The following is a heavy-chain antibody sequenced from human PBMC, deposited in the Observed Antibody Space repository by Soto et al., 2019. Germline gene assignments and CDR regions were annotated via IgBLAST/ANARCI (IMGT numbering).Heavy chain of an antibody. J-gene: IGHJ5*02. CDR3: ATDNYDFYWFHP. Sequence: QVQLVQSGAEVKKPGSSVKVSCKASGGTFNTYGFSWLRQAPGQGLEWMGVIIPIFGTPKYAQKFQGRVTITADESTSTVYRDLTSLRSKDTDMYYYATDNYDFYWFHPWPQGTLVPAPS. CDR2: IIPIFGTP. V-gene: IGHV1-69*01. D-gene: IGHD3-3*01. CDR1: GGTFNTYG.